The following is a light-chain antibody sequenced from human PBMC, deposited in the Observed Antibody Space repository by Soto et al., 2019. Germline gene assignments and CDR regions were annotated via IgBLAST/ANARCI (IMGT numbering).Light chain of an antibody. V-gene: IGLV2-11*02. Sequence: HSALTQPRSVSGSPGQSVTISCTGTSSDVGGFNYVSWYQQFSDKAPKVMIYDVTKRPSGVPDRFSGSKSGTSASLAITGLQAEDEADYYCQSYDSSLSVLYVFGTGTKVTVL. CDR2: DVT. J-gene: IGLJ1*01. CDR1: SSDVGGFNY. CDR3: QSYDSSLSVLYV.